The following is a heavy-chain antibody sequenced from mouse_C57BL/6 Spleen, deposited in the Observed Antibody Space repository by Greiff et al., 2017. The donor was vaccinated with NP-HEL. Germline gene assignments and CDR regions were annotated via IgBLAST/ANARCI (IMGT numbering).Heavy chain of an antibody. CDR1: GFNIKDDY. CDR2: IDPENGDT. Sequence: EVQLQQSGAELVRPGASVKLSCTASGFNIKDDYMHWVKQRPEQGLEWIGWIDPENGDTEYASKFQGKATITADTSSNTAYLQLSSLTSEDTAVYYCTTGGTGPFAYWGQGTLVTVSA. J-gene: IGHJ3*01. D-gene: IGHD4-1*01. CDR3: TTGGTGPFAY. V-gene: IGHV14-4*01.